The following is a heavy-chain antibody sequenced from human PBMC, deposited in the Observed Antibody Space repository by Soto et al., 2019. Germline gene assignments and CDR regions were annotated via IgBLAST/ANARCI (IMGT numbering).Heavy chain of an antibody. CDR2: ISHSGST. V-gene: IGHV4-4*02. Sequence: QVQLQESGPGLVKPSGTLSLTCAVSGGSFSSSNWWSWVRQPPGKGLEWIGEISHSGSTNYNPSLKSRGAISIDKSKNQFCRKVSSVTSADTAVYYCATEIGDPQDNWFARWGQGTLVTVSS. CDR3: ATEIGDPQDNWFAR. CDR1: GGSFSSSNW. J-gene: IGHJ5*02.